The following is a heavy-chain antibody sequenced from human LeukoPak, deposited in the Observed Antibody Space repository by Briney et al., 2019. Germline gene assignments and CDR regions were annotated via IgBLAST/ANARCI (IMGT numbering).Heavy chain of an antibody. J-gene: IGHJ1*01. CDR1: GYTFTSYG. V-gene: IGHV1-18*01. CDR3: ARDPHPFSIQGAEYFQH. Sequence: ASVKVSCKTSGYTFTSYGISWVRQAPGQGLEWMGWISAYNGNTNCAQKLQGRVTMTTDTSTSTAYMELRSLRSDDTAVYYCARDPHPFSIQGAEYFQHWGQGTLVTVSS. D-gene: IGHD3-3*02. CDR2: ISAYNGNT.